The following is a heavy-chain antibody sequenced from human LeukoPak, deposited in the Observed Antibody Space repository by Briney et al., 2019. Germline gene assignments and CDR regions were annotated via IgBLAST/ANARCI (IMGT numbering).Heavy chain of an antibody. J-gene: IGHJ5*02. CDR2: IKQDGSEK. CDR3: ARAPLSGSYLINWFDP. CDR1: GFTFSSYN. V-gene: IGHV3-7*01. D-gene: IGHD1-26*01. Sequence: GGSLRLSCAAAGFTFSSYNMNWVRQAPGKGLEWVANIKQDGSEKYYVDSVKGRFTISRDNAKNSLYLQMNSLRAEDTAVYYCARAPLSGSYLINWFDPWGQGTLVTVSS.